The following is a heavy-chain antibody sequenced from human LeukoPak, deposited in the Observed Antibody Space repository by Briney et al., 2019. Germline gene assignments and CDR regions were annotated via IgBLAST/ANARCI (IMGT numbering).Heavy chain of an antibody. CDR2: IRSDGSNK. D-gene: IGHD3/OR15-3a*01. J-gene: IGHJ4*02. Sequence: PGGSLRLSCAASGFTFSNYGMHWVRQAPGKGLEWVAFIRSDGSNKYSADSVKGRFTISRDNSKNTVDLQMNSLRAEDTAVYYCAKGLLGLGDYWGQGTLVTVSS. CDR1: GFTFSNYG. V-gene: IGHV3-30*02. CDR3: AKGLLGLGDY.